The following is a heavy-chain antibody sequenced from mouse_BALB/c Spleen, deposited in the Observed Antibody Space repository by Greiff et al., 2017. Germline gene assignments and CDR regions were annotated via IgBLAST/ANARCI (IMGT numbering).Heavy chain of an antibody. CDR3: ARKGFYWDFDD. Sequence: QVQLQQSGAELVKPGTSVKLSCKASGYNFTSYWINWVKLRPGQGLEWIGDIYPGSGSTNYNEKFKSKATLTVDTSSSTAYMQLSSLASEDSALYCCARKGFYWDFDDWGAGTTVTVSS. CDR2: IYPGSGST. V-gene: IGHV1-55*01. CDR1: GYNFTSYW. J-gene: IGHJ1*01.